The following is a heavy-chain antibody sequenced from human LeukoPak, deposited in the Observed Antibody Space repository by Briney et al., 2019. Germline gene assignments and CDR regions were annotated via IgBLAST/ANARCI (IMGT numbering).Heavy chain of an antibody. CDR1: GGTFTCYA. V-gene: IGHV1-69*13. CDR3: ARGDCSGGCCYSLY. Sequence: SVKLSCKASGGTFTCYAISWVRHAPGPGLERKGGIILIFDTANYAQKVQGRVTITADEYTSTAYMELSSLRAEDTAVYYCARGDCSGGCCYSLYWGQGTLVTVSS. J-gene: IGHJ4*02. CDR2: IILIFDTA. D-gene: IGHD2-15*01.